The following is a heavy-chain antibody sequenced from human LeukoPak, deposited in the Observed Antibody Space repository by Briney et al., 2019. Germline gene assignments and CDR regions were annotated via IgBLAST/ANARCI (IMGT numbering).Heavy chain of an antibody. CDR3: AMERRGAFDI. J-gene: IGHJ3*02. CDR1: GGSLSGYY. D-gene: IGHD1-1*01. CDR2: INHSGST. Sequence: SETLSLTCAVYGGSLSGYYWSWIRQPPGKGLEWIGEINHSGSTNYNPSLKSRVTISVDTSKNQFSLKLSSVTAADTAVYYWAMERRGAFDIWGQGTMVTVSS. V-gene: IGHV4-34*01.